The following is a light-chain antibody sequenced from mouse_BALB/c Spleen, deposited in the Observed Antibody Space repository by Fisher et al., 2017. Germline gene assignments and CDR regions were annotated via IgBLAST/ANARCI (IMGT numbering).Light chain of an antibody. V-gene: IGKV4-74*01. J-gene: IGKJ5*01. CDR3: QQWSSNPPT. CDR2: STS. CDR1: SSVSSSY. Sequence: IVLTQSPAIMSASLGERVTMTCTASSSVSSSYLHWYQQKPGSSPKLWIYSTSNLASGVPARFSGSGSGTSYSLIISSMEAEDAATYYCQQWSSNPPTFGAGTKLELK.